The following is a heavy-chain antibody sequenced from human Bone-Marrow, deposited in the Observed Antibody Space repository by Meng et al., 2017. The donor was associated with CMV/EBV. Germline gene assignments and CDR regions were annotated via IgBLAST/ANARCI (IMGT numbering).Heavy chain of an antibody. CDR2: ISYDGSNK. CDR3: ARDRQYCSSTSCYRGYYYYYGMYV. J-gene: IGHJ6*02. Sequence: GESLKISCAASGFTFRRYAMHWVRQAPGKGLEWVAVISYDGSNKYYADSVKGRFTISRDNSKNTLYLQMNSLRTEDTAVYYCARDRQYCSSTSCYRGYYYYYGMYVWGQGTTVTVSS. V-gene: IGHV3-30*04. CDR1: GFTFRRYA. D-gene: IGHD2-2*02.